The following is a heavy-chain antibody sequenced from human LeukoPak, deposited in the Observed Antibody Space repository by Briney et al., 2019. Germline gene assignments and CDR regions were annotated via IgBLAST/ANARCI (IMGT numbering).Heavy chain of an antibody. CDR2: IWNDGSNT. J-gene: IGHJ4*02. Sequence: GGSLRLSCAASGFTFNDYYMGWVRQAPGKGLEWVSIIWNDGSNTYYADSVKGRFTISRDNSKDTLYLQMNSLRAEDTAVYYCTRDGTDLSPDFDYWGQGTLVTVSS. V-gene: IGHV3-33*08. CDR3: TRDGTDLSPDFDY. D-gene: IGHD3/OR15-3a*01. CDR1: GFTFNDYY.